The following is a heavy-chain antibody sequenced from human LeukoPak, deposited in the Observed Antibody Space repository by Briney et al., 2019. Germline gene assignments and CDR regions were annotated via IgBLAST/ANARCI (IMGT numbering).Heavy chain of an antibody. J-gene: IGHJ4*02. V-gene: IGHV1-2*06. Sequence: GASVKVSCKASGYTFTGYYMHWVRQAPGQGLEWMGRISPNSGGTNYAQKFQGRVTMTRDTSISTAYMELSRLRSDDTAVYYCARDRFGVAARPVGNDYWGQGTLVTVSS. D-gene: IGHD6-6*01. CDR2: ISPNSGGT. CDR1: GYTFTGYY. CDR3: ARDRFGVAARPVGNDY.